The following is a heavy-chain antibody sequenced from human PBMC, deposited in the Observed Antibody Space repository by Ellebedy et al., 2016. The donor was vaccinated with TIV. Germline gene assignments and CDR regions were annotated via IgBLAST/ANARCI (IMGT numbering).Heavy chain of an antibody. Sequence: MPSETLSLTCSVSGGSILRCSSYYWGWIRQPPGKGLEWIGSFYSSGDTYYKPSLKSRVTISVDTSKNQFSLKRRSVTAADTAVYYCAGTAARWYSPSVWGQGTLVSVSS. CDR1: GGSILRCSSYY. V-gene: IGHV4-39*07. D-gene: IGHD2-15*01. CDR3: AGTAARWYSPSV. J-gene: IGHJ4*02. CDR2: FYSSGDT.